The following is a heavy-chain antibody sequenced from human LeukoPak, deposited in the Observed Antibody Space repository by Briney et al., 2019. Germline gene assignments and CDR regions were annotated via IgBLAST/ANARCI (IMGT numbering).Heavy chain of an antibody. CDR3: ARDNSVRDEAWWFNP. V-gene: IGHV1-8*03. Sequence: ASVKVSCKASRYTFTSYDINWVRQATGQGLEWMGWMNPNSGNTADAQKFQGRVTFTRNTSISTAYLEMSSLRSEDTAVYYCARDNSVRDEAWWFNPWGQGTLVTVSS. CDR2: MNPNSGNT. D-gene: IGHD5-24*01. J-gene: IGHJ5*02. CDR1: RYTFTSYD.